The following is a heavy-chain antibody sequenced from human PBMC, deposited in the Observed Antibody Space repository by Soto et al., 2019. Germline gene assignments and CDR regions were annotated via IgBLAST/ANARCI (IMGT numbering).Heavy chain of an antibody. V-gene: IGHV3-30*18. D-gene: IGHD3-22*01. CDR1: GFTFRNYG. Sequence: PGGSLRLSCAASGFTFRNYGMHWVRQAPGKGLEWVAFISSDGSNKYYVDSVKCRFTISRDNSENTLSLQMNSLRAEDTAVYYCAKDGDYYDSSGSLDYWGQGNQVTVSS. CDR3: AKDGDYYDSSGSLDY. CDR2: ISSDGSNK. J-gene: IGHJ4*02.